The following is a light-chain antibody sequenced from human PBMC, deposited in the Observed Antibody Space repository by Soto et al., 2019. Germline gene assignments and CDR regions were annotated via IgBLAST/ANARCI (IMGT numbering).Light chain of an antibody. CDR3: QQRTNWPLT. V-gene: IGKV3-11*01. CDR2: DVS. CDR1: QSVSNS. Sequence: EIVLTQSPATLSLSPGERATLSCWASQSVSNSLAWYQQRPGQSPRLLIYDVSTRATGNPARFGGSGSGTDFTLTISSLETEDFAVYYCQQRTNWPLTFGGGTKVEI. J-gene: IGKJ4*01.